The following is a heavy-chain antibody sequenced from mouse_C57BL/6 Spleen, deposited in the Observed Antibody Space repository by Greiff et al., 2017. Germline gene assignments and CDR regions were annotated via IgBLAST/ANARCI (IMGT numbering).Heavy chain of an antibody. CDR2: IHPNSGST. CDR1: GYTFTSYW. V-gene: IGHV1-64*01. CDR3: AREGDYYGSTPWFAY. Sequence: QVQLQQPGAELVKPGASVKLSCKASGYTFTSYWMHWVKQRPGQGLEWIGMIHPNSGSTNYNAKFKSKATLTVDKTSSTSYMQLSSLTSEDSAVYYCAREGDYYGSTPWFAYWGQGTLVTVSA. J-gene: IGHJ3*01. D-gene: IGHD1-1*01.